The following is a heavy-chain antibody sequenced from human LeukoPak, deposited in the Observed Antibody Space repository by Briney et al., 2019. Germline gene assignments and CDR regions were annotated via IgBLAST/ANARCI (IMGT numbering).Heavy chain of an antibody. Sequence: ASVKVSCKASGYTFSDYGITWVRPAPGQGLEWMGMISGHNGDVNYAPKFQGRVTMTTDTSTTTAYMELRSLRFADTAVYYCARYKSSLRGVTTSDYWGQGTLVTVSS. D-gene: IGHD3-10*01. V-gene: IGHV1-18*01. CDR3: ARYKSSLRGVTTSDY. CDR2: ISGHNGDV. J-gene: IGHJ4*02. CDR1: GYTFSDYG.